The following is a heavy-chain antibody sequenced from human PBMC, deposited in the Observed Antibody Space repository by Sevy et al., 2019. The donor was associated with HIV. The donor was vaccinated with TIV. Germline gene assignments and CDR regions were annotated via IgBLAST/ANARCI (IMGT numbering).Heavy chain of an antibody. V-gene: IGHV3-48*02. D-gene: IGHD6-13*01. CDR2: IGSSSSTI. Sequence: GESLKISCAASGFTFSSYSMNWVRQAPGKGLEWVSYIGSSSSTIYYADSVKGRFTISRDNAKNSLYLQMNSLRDEDTAVYYCARPIAAAPYFDYWGQGTLVTVSS. J-gene: IGHJ4*02. CDR3: ARPIAAAPYFDY. CDR1: GFTFSSYS.